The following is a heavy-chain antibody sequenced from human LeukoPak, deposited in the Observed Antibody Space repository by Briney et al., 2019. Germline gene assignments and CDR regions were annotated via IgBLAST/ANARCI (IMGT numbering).Heavy chain of an antibody. CDR3: ATRDSGYDYVEGDRPDYYYMDV. V-gene: IGHV4-4*09. CDR1: GGSISSYY. CDR2: IYTSGST. J-gene: IGHJ6*03. D-gene: IGHD5-12*01. Sequence: PSETLSLTCTVSGGSISSYYWSWIRQPPGKGLEWIGYIYTSGSTNYNPSLKSRVTISVDTSKNQFSLKLSSVTAADTAVYYCATRDSGYDYVEGDRPDYYYMDVWGKGTTVTVSS.